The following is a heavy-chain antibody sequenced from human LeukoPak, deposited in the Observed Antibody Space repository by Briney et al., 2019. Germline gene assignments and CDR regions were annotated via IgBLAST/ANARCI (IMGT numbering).Heavy chain of an antibody. Sequence: GGSLRLSCAASGFTFSDYYMSWIRQAPGKGLEWVSSISSSSSYIYYADSVKGRFTISRDNAKNSLYLQMNSLRAEDTAVYYCARAGQLAPSRRNWFDPWGQGTLVTVSS. CDR2: ISSSSSYI. D-gene: IGHD6-13*01. CDR1: GFTFSDYY. CDR3: ARAGQLAPSRRNWFDP. J-gene: IGHJ5*02. V-gene: IGHV3-11*06.